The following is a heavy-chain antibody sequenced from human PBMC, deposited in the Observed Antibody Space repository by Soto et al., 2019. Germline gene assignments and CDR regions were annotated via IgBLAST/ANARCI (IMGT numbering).Heavy chain of an antibody. V-gene: IGHV2-5*02. J-gene: IGHJ4*02. D-gene: IGHD6-19*01. CDR3: ARDSSGWFGFDY. CDR2: IYWDDDM. Sequence: QITLKESGPALVKPTQTLTLTCTFSGFSLNTRGVGVGWIRQPPGKALEWLALIYWDDDMRYSPSLKGRLTITKDTSKNQVVLTMTNMDPVDTATYYGARDSSGWFGFDYWGQGTLVTVSS. CDR1: GFSLNTRGVG.